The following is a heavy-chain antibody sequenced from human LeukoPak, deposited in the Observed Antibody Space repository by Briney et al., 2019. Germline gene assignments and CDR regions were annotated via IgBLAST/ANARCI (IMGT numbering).Heavy chain of an antibody. CDR2: ISSSSSYI. J-gene: IGHJ4*02. Sequence: GGSLRLSCAASGFTFSSYSMNWVRQAPGKGLEWVSSISSSSSYIYYADSAKGRFTISRDNAKNSLYLQMNSLRAEDTAVYYCARDPGGSDSGSFDYWGQGTLVTVSS. CDR3: ARDPGGSDSGSFDY. V-gene: IGHV3-21*01. D-gene: IGHD1-26*01. CDR1: GFTFSSYS.